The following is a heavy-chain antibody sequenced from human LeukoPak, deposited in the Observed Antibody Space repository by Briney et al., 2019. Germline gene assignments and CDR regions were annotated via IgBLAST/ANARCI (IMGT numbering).Heavy chain of an antibody. D-gene: IGHD1-26*01. CDR3: ARGVGATPYYYYYMDV. CDR2: MNPNSGNT. J-gene: IGHJ6*03. Sequence: GASVKVSCKASGYTFTSYDINWVRQATGQGLEWMGWMNPNSGNTGHAQKFQGRVTMTRNTSISTAYMELSSLRSEDTAVYYCARGVGATPYYYYYMDVWGKGTTVTVSS. V-gene: IGHV1-8*01. CDR1: GYTFTSYD.